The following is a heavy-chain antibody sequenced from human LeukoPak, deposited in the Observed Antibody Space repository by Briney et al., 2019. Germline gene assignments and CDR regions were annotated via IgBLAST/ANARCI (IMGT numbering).Heavy chain of an antibody. J-gene: IGHJ4*02. CDR3: AKSRTEIEMATIEYFDY. CDR2: ISGSGGST. Sequence: GGSLRLSCAASGFTFSGYAMSWVRQAPGKGLEWVSAISGSGGSTYYADSVKGRFTISRDNSKNTLYLQMNSLRAEDTAVYYCAKSRTEIEMATIEYFDYWGQGTLVTVSS. V-gene: IGHV3-23*01. CDR1: GFTFSGYA. D-gene: IGHD5-24*01.